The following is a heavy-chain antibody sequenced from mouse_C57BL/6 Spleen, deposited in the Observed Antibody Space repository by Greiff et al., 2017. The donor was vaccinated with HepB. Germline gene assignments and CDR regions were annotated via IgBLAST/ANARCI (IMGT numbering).Heavy chain of an antibody. CDR3: ARDYYGSSYWFAY. J-gene: IGHJ3*01. D-gene: IGHD1-1*01. CDR1: GFTFSSYA. V-gene: IGHV5-4*01. CDR2: ISDGGSYT. Sequence: EVQRVESGGGLVKPGGSLKLSCAASGFTFSSYAMSWVRQTPEKRLEWVATISDGGSYTYYPDNVKGRFTISRDNAKNNLYLQRSHLKSEDTAMYYCARDYYGSSYWFAYWGQGTLVTVSA.